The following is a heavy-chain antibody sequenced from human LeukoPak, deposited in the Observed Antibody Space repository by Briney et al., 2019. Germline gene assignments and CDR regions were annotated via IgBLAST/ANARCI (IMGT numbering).Heavy chain of an antibody. CDR2: ISVSGGTT. V-gene: IGHV3-23*01. Sequence: PGGSLRLSCAVSGFTFSSYAMTWVRQAPGKGLEWVSAISVSGGTTDYADSVKGRFTISRDNSKNTLYLQMNSLRAEDTAVYFCAKGVNGYSSSWYDYWGQGTLVTVSS. CDR1: GFTFSSYA. CDR3: AKGVNGYSSSWYDY. D-gene: IGHD6-13*01. J-gene: IGHJ4*02.